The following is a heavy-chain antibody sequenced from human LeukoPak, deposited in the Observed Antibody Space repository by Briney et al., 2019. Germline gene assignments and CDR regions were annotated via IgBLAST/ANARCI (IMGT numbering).Heavy chain of an antibody. Sequence: ASVKVSCKASGYTFTSYAMHWVRQAPGQRLEWMGWINAGSGNTKYSQKFQGRVTITRDTSASTAYMELSSLRSEDTAVYYCAREGARGVVATTEDGMDVWGQGTTVTVSS. J-gene: IGHJ6*02. CDR3: AREGARGVVATTEDGMDV. D-gene: IGHD5-12*01. CDR2: INAGSGNT. V-gene: IGHV1-3*01. CDR1: GYTFTSYA.